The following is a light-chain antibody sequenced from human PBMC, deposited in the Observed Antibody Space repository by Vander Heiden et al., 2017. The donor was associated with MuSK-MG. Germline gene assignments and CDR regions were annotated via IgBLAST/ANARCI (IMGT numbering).Light chain of an antibody. J-gene: IGKJ4*01. CDR2: DAS. V-gene: IGKV1-33*01. CDR1: QDISNY. Sequence: DIQMTQSPSSLSASVGDRVTITCQASQDISNYLDWYQQKPGKAPKLLIYDASNLETEIPSRFSGSGSGTDFTFTISSLQPEDIAAYYCQQYDNLPFSLGGGTKLEIK. CDR3: QQYDNLPFS.